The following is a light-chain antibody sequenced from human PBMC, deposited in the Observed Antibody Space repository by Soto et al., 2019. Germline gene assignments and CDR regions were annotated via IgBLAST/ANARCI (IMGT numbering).Light chain of an antibody. J-gene: IGLJ3*02. CDR1: SRDVGGYNY. CDR3: SSYTSSSTRV. CDR2: EVS. V-gene: IGLV2-14*01. Sequence: QSALTQPASVSGSPGQSITISGTGTSRDVGGYNYVSWYQQHPGKAPKLMIYEVSNRPSGVSNRFSGSKSGNTASLTISGLQAEDEADYYCSSYTSSSTRVFGGGTKLTVL.